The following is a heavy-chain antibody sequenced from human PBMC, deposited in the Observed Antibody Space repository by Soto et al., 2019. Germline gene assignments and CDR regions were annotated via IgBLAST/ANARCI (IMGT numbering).Heavy chain of an antibody. J-gene: IGHJ4*02. V-gene: IGHV3-23*01. CDR3: ATISDRGIAAALDF. CDR1: TVIFTNYA. Sequence: PGGALGVYCSASTVIFTNYAMSWVRQAPGEGLEWVSAISGSGGTTYYAESVKGRFSISRDNSKNTLYLQLNSLRVEDTAIYYCATISDRGIAAALDFWGQGILVTVS. D-gene: IGHD6-13*01. CDR2: ISGSGGTT.